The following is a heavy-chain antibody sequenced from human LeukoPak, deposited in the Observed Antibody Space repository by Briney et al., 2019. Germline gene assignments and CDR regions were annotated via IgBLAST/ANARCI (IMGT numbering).Heavy chain of an antibody. V-gene: IGHV3-33*01. CDR3: ARGGWLQDRRIDY. D-gene: IGHD5-24*01. Sequence: GGSLRLSCAASGFTFSSYGMHWVRQAPGKGLEWVAVIWYDGGNKYYADSVKGRFTISRDNSKNTLYLQMNSLRAEDTAVYYCARGGWLQDRRIDYWGQGTLVTVSS. J-gene: IGHJ4*02. CDR1: GFTFSSYG. CDR2: IWYDGGNK.